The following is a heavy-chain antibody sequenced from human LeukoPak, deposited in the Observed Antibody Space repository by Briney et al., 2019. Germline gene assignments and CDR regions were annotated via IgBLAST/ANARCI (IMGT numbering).Heavy chain of an antibody. CDR1: GFTFSSYA. CDR3: AKDRGY. V-gene: IGHV3-23*01. Sequence: GGSLRLSCAASGFTFSSYAMSWVRQPPGKGLEWVSAISGPGDTTFYADSVKGRFTISRDNSKNTLGLQMNSLRADDTAVYYCAKDRGYWGQGTLVTVSS. J-gene: IGHJ4*02. CDR2: ISGPGDTT.